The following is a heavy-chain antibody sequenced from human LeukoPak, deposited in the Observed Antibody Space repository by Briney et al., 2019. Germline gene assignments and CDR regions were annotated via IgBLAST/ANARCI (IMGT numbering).Heavy chain of an antibody. J-gene: IGHJ4*02. CDR1: GFTSSSYA. CDR2: ISYDGSNK. D-gene: IGHD3-3*01. Sequence: GGSLRLSCAASGFTSSSYAMHWVRQAPGKGLEWVAVISYDGSNKYYADSVKGRFTISRDNSKNTLYLQMNSLRAEDTAVYYCARDSGYLEWFRGLGGGFDCWGQGTLVTVSP. CDR3: ARDSGYLEWFRGLGGGFDC. V-gene: IGHV3-30-3*01.